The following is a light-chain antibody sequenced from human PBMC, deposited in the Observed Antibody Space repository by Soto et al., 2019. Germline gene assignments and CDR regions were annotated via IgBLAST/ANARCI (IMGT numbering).Light chain of an antibody. CDR1: SSDVGGYNH. Sequence: QSVLTQPASGSGSPGQSITISCTGTSSDVGGYNHVSWYQHHPGKAPKVIIYDVSNRPSGVSNRFSGSKPGNTASLTFSGLQAEDEADYYCSSYTSSSTYVFGTGTKVTVL. V-gene: IGLV2-14*03. J-gene: IGLJ1*01. CDR3: SSYTSSSTYV. CDR2: DVS.